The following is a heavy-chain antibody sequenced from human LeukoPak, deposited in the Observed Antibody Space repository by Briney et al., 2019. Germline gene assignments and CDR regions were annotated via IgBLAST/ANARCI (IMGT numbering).Heavy chain of an antibody. D-gene: IGHD6-13*01. CDR1: GYTFTSYD. Sequence: ASVKVSCKASGYTFTSYDINWVRQATGQGLEWMGWLNPNSGNTGYAQKFQGRVTMTRNTSISTAHMELSSLRSEDTAVYYCARETFPYSSSWWGRYCYYGMDVWGQGTTVTVSS. CDR2: LNPNSGNT. J-gene: IGHJ6*02. V-gene: IGHV1-8*01. CDR3: ARETFPYSSSWWGRYCYYGMDV.